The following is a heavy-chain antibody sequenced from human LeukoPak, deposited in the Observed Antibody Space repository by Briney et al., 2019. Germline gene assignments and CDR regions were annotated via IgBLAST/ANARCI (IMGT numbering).Heavy chain of an antibody. CDR1: GGSISSGGYY. CDR2: IYYSGST. D-gene: IGHD3-10*01. Sequence: SETLSLTCTVSGGSISSGGYYWSWIRQHPGKGLEWIGYIYYSGSTYYNPSLKSRVTISEDTSKNQFSLKLSSVTAADTAVYYCARDGSGSYYRDAFDIWGQGTMVTVSS. CDR3: ARDGSGSYYRDAFDI. J-gene: IGHJ3*02. V-gene: IGHV4-31*03.